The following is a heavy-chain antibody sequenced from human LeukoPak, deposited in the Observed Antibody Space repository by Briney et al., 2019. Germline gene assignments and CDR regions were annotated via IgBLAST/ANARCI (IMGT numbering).Heavy chain of an antibody. Sequence: PGGSLRLSCAASGFTFSSYSMNWVRQAPGKGLEWVSSISSSSSYIYYADSVKGRLTKSRDNAKNSLYLQMNSLRAEDTAVYYCARDLSGNDYGDYRNWFDPWGQGTLVTVSS. J-gene: IGHJ5*02. CDR3: ARDLSGNDYGDYRNWFDP. CDR2: ISSSSSYI. D-gene: IGHD4-17*01. CDR1: GFTFSSYS. V-gene: IGHV3-21*01.